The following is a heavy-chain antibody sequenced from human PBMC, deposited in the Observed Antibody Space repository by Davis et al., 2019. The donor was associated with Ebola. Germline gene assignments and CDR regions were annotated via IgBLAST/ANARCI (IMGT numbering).Heavy chain of an antibody. V-gene: IGHV5-51*01. CDR3: ARQANYYGSGSYYFPIFDY. CDR2: IYPGDSDT. D-gene: IGHD3-10*01. J-gene: IGHJ4*02. Sequence: GESLKISCQGSGYSFTSYWIGWVRQMPGKGLEWMGIIYPGDSDTRYSPSFQGQVTISADKSISTAYLQWSSLKASDTAMYYCARQANYYGSGSYYFPIFDYWGQGTLVTVSS. CDR1: GYSFTSYW.